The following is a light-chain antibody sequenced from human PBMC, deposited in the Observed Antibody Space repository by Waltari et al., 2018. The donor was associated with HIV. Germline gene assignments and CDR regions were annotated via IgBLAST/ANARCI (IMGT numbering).Light chain of an antibody. CDR3: GAWDDTHSWV. J-gene: IGLJ3*02. CDR1: SSNIGTHT. CDR2: SNK. V-gene: IGLV1-44*01. Sequence: QSVLTQPPSVSGTPGQGVTISCSGSSSNIGTHTVNWYQHLPGTTPKLLIYSNKQRPSGVPDRFSGSKSGTSASLAISGLQSEDEADYYCGAWDDTHSWVFGGGTKLTVL.